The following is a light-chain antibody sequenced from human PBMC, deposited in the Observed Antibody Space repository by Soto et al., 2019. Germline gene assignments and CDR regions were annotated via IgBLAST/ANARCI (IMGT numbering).Light chain of an antibody. J-gene: IGKJ3*01. CDR3: QQYGNSPFT. V-gene: IGKV3-20*01. CDR1: QRVSSSY. Sequence: EIVLTQSPGTLSLSPGERATLSCRASQRVSSSYLAWYQQKPGQAPRLLIYGASSRATGIPDRFSGGGSGTDFTLTISRLEPEDFAVYYCQQYGNSPFTFGPGTKVDIK. CDR2: GAS.